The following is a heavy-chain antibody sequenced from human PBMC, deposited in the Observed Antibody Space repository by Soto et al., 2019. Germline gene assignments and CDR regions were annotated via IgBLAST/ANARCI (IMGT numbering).Heavy chain of an antibody. Sequence: PGGSLRLSCAGSGFTFSGNAMNWVCQAPGKGLEWVSTTRSNGEYTYYGDSAKGRFTVSRDNSKNTLYLEMSSVRAEDTAVYYCAKDSRNVAVSAARVYGMDVWGQGTTVTVSS. D-gene: IGHD2-2*01. CDR1: GFTFSGNA. J-gene: IGHJ6*02. CDR2: TRSNGEYT. CDR3: AKDSRNVAVSAARVYGMDV. V-gene: IGHV3-23*01.